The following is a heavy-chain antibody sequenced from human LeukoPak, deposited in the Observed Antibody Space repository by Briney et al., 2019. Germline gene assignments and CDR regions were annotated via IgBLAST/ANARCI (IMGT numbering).Heavy chain of an antibody. V-gene: IGHV3-30-3*01. Sequence: GRSLRLSCAASGFTFSSYAMHWVRQAPGKGLEWVAVISYDGSNKYYADSVKGRFTISRDNSKNTLYLQMNSLRAEDTAVYYCARDRRGYYYDSGGYLFDYWGQGTLVTVSS. D-gene: IGHD3-22*01. J-gene: IGHJ4*02. CDR2: ISYDGSNK. CDR3: ARDRRGYYYDSGGYLFDY. CDR1: GFTFSSYA.